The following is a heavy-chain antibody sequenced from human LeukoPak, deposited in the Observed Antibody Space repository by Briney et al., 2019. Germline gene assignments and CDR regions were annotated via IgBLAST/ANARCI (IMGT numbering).Heavy chain of an antibody. V-gene: IGHV4-39*01. D-gene: IGHD3-22*01. Sequence: SETLSLTCTVSGGSISSSTHYWGWIRQPPGKGLEWIANIYYSGSTYYNPSLKSRVTISVDTSKNQFSLKLSSVTAADTAVYYCARHQGLNYYDSSGYSDYWGQGTLVTVSS. CDR1: GGSISSSTHY. CDR3: ARHQGLNYYDSSGYSDY. J-gene: IGHJ4*02. CDR2: IYYSGST.